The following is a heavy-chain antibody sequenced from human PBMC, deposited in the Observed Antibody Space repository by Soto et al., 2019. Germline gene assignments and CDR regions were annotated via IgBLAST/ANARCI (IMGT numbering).Heavy chain of an antibody. Sequence: ASVKVSCKASGYTFTGYYMHWVRQAPGQGLEWMGWINPNSGGTNYAQKFQGWVTMTRDTSISTAYMELSRLRSDDTAVYYCARGAAAGHPGRFDPWGQGTLVTVSS. CDR1: GYTFTGYY. CDR3: ARGAAAGHPGRFDP. V-gene: IGHV1-2*04. CDR2: INPNSGGT. D-gene: IGHD6-13*01. J-gene: IGHJ5*02.